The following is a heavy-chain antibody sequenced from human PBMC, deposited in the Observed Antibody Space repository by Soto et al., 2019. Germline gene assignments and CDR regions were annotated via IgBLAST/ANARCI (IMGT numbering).Heavy chain of an antibody. CDR2: MYYSGST. V-gene: IGHV4-4*02. D-gene: IGHD6-13*01. CDR3: ARYIAASGTYYFDY. CDR1: GGSISSSNW. J-gene: IGHJ4*02. Sequence: SETLSLTGAGSGGSISSSNWWSWVRQPPGKGLEWIGYMYYSGSTKYNPSLKSRVTISVDTPKNQFSLKLSSVTAADTAVYYCARYIAASGTYYFDYWGQGTLVTVSS.